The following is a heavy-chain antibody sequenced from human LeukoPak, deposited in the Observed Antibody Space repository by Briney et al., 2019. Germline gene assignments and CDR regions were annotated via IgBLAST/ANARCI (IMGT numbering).Heavy chain of an antibody. CDR3: ARGRRYTAAFDI. J-gene: IGHJ3*02. CDR1: GGSFSGYY. Sequence: PPETLSLTCAVYGGSFSGYYWSWIRQPPGKGLEWIGEINHSGSTNYNPSLKSRVTISVDTSKNQFSLKLSSLTAADTAVLYCARGRRYTAAFDIWGQGTMVTVSS. CDR2: INHSGST. V-gene: IGHV4-34*01. D-gene: IGHD5-18*01.